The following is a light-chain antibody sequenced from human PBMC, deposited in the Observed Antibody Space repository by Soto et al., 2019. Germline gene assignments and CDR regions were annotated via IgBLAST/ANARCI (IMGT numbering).Light chain of an antibody. J-gene: IGKJ1*01. CDR2: GAS. CDR3: QKYGRP. Sequence: EIVMTQSPATLSVSPGGRATLSCRASQSVSSNLAWYQQKPGQAPRLLMYGASSRATGIPDRFSGSGSGTDFTLTISRLETEDFAVYYCQKYGRPFGQGTKGDIK. CDR1: QSVSSN. V-gene: IGKV3-20*01.